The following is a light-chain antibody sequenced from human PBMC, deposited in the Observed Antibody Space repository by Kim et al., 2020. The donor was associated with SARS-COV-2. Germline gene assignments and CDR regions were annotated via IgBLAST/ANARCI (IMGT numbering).Light chain of an antibody. CDR3: QQYHTTPWT. J-gene: IGKJ1*01. CDR2: WAS. V-gene: IGKV4-1*01. Sequence: DIVMTQSPDSLAVSLGERATINCKSSQSVLYSSNNKNNLAWYQQKPGQPPKLLIYWASTRDSGVPDRFSGSGSGTDFTLTISSLQAEDVAVYYCQQYHTTPWTFGQGTKVDIK. CDR1: QSVLYSSNNKNN.